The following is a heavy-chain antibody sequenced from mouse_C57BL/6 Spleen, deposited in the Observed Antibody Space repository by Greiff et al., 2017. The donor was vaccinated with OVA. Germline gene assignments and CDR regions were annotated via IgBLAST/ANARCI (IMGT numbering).Heavy chain of an antibody. J-gene: IGHJ2*01. CDR1: GYTFTSYW. CDR2: IDPSDSYT. CDR3: ARSATVARDY. D-gene: IGHD1-1*01. Sequence: QVQLQQPGAELVMPGASVKLSCKASGYTFTSYWMHWVKQRPGQGLEWIGEIDPSDSYTNYNQKFKGKSTLTVDKSSSTAYMQLSSLTSEDSAVYYCARSATVARDYWGQGTTLTVSS. V-gene: IGHV1-69*01.